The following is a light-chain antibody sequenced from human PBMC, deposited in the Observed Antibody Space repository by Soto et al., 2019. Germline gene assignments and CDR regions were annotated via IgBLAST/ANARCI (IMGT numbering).Light chain of an antibody. CDR2: DVS. Sequence: QSALTQPASVSGSPGQSITISCTVASSDVAAYNFVSWYQQHPGKAPKLLIYDVSSRPSGVSDRFSGSKSGNTASLTISGLQPDDEADYYCTSYINNATPFGGGTKRTVL. V-gene: IGLV2-14*03. CDR3: TSYINNATP. J-gene: IGLJ3*02. CDR1: SSDVAAYNF.